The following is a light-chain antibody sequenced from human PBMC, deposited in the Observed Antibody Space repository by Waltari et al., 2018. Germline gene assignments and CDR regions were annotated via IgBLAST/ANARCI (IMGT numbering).Light chain of an antibody. CDR1: QIISIY. J-gene: IGKJ2*01. V-gene: IGKV1-39*01. CDR3: QQSYSTPLT. Sequence: DIQMTQSPSSLSASVGDRVTITCRASQIISIYLKWYQQTPRKAPKLLIYAAYFVQSGVPSIISGSAARTYFTLTISMLQPEDLATYYCQQSYSTPLTFGQGTQLEIK. CDR2: AAY.